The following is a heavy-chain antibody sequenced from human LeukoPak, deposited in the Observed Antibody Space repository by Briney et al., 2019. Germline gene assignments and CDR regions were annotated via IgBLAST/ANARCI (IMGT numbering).Heavy chain of an antibody. J-gene: IGHJ4*02. CDR1: GYSISSGYY. CDR3: ARARDFDY. V-gene: IGHV4-38-2*01. CDR2: IYHSGST. Sequence: SETLSLTCAVSGYSISSGYYWGWIRQPPGKGLEWIGSIYHSGSTYYNPSLKSRVTISVDTSENQFSLKLSPVTAADTAVYYCARARDFDYWGQGTLVTVSS.